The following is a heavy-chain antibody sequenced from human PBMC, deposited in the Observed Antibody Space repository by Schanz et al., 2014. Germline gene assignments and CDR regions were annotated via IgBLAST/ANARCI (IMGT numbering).Heavy chain of an antibody. CDR2: IGYLGDT. V-gene: IGHV3-13*01. D-gene: IGHD1-1*01. CDR1: GFTLSNSD. CDR3: ARGSDWNLHY. Sequence: EVQLVESGGGLVQPGGSLRLSCAASGFTLSNSDMHWVRQGTGKGLEWVSTIGYLGDTYYPDSVKSRFTVSRDSGQNSLYSQMNSQRAGDTAVYYCARGSDWNLHYWGQGALVTVSS. J-gene: IGHJ4*02.